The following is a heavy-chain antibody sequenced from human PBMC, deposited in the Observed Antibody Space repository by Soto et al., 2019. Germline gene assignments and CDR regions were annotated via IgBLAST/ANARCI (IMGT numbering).Heavy chain of an antibody. J-gene: IGHJ4*02. CDR1: GYSFTSYW. CDR2: FYPGDSEA. V-gene: IGHV5-51*01. D-gene: IGHD6-13*01. Sequence: GESLKISCKGSGYSFTSYWSGWVRQMPGKGLEWMAIFYPGDSEARYNPSFQGKVTVSADRSISTAYLQWNSLTASDTAMYYCARLQAAAGDNDLTFDYWGQGTLVTVSS. CDR3: ARLQAAAGDNDLTFDY.